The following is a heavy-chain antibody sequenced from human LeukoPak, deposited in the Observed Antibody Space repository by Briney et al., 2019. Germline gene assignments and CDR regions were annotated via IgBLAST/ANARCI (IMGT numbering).Heavy chain of an antibody. CDR3: AREFEDSSGWDGLTGDY. CDR1: GFTFSSYG. CDR2: ISYDGSNK. V-gene: IGHV3-30*03. D-gene: IGHD6-19*01. Sequence: QPGGSLRLSCAASGFTFSSYGMHWVRQAPGKGLEWVAVISYDGSNKYYADSVKGRFTISRDNSKNTLYLQMNSLRAEDTAVYYCAREFEDSSGWDGLTGDYWGQGTLVTVSS. J-gene: IGHJ4*02.